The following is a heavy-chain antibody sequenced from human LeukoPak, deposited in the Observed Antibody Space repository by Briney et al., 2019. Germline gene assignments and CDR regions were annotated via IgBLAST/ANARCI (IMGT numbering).Heavy chain of an antibody. Sequence: RSGGSLRLSCAASGFTFDDYGMSWVRQAPGKGLERVSGINWNGGSTGYADSVKGRFTISRDNAKNSLYLQMNSLRAEDTALYYCARVHTSGSYLDDAFDIWGQGTMVTVSS. D-gene: IGHD1-26*01. CDR2: INWNGGST. CDR1: GFTFDDYG. V-gene: IGHV3-20*04. J-gene: IGHJ3*02. CDR3: ARVHTSGSYLDDAFDI.